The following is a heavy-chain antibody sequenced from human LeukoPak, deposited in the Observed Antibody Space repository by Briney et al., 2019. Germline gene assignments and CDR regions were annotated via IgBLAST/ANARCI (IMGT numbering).Heavy chain of an antibody. J-gene: IGHJ3*02. CDR2: IYHSGST. V-gene: IGHV4-38-2*01. CDR1: GYSISSGYY. D-gene: IGHD2-2*01. Sequence: PSETLSLTCAVSGYSISSGYYWGCIRQPPGKRLEWIGSIYHSGSTYYNPSLKSRVTISVDTSKNQFSLKLSSVTAADTAVCYCARFSAMYAFDIWGQGTMVTVSS. CDR3: ARFSAMYAFDI.